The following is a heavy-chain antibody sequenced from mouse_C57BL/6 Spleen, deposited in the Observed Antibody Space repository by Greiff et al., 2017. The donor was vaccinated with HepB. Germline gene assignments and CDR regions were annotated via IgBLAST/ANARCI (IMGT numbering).Heavy chain of an antibody. D-gene: IGHD1-1*02. CDR3: AKRFGGNYAMDY. V-gene: IGHV1-81*01. J-gene: IGHJ4*01. CDR2: IYPRSGNT. CDR1: GYTFTSYG. Sequence: VMLVESGAELARPGASVKLSCKASGYTFTSYGISWVKQRTGQGLEWIGEIYPRSGNTYYNEKFKGKATLTADKSSSTAYMELRSLTSEDSAVYFCAKRFGGNYAMDYWGQGTSVTVSS.